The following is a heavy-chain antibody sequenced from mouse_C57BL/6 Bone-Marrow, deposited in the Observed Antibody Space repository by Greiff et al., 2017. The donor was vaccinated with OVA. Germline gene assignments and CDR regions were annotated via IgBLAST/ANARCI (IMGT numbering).Heavy chain of an antibody. CDR1: GYAFSSSW. CDR2: IYPGDGDT. Sequence: VQLQESGPELVKPGASVKISCKASGYAFSSSWMNWVKQRPGKGLEWIGRIYPGDGDTNYNGKFKGKATLTADKSSSTAYMQLSSLTSEDSAVYFCASEVIYDYDFDYWGQGTTLTVSS. D-gene: IGHD2-4*01. CDR3: ASEVIYDYDFDY. V-gene: IGHV1-82*01. J-gene: IGHJ2*01.